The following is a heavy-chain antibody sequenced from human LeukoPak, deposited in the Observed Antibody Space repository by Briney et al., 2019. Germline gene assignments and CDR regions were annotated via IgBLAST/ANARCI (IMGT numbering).Heavy chain of an antibody. CDR2: INPSGGST. J-gene: IGHJ4*02. V-gene: IGHV1-46*01. CDR1: GYTFTSYY. Sequence: ASVKVSCTASGYTFTSYYMHWVRQAPGQGLEWMGIINPSGGSTSYAQKFQGRVTMTRDTSTSTVYMELSSLRSEDTAVYYCARDPELGYCSSTSCYGHYFDYWGQGTLVTVSS. D-gene: IGHD2-2*01. CDR3: ARDPELGYCSSTSCYGHYFDY.